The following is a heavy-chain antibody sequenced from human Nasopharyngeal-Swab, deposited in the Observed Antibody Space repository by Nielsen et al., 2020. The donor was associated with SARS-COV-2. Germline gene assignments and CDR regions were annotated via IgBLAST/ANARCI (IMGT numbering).Heavy chain of an antibody. V-gene: IGHV1-24*01. J-gene: IGHJ6*02. D-gene: IGHD3-10*01. Sequence: ASVKVSCKVSGYTLTDLSMHWVRQAPGKGLEWMGGFDPEDGETIYAQKFQGRVTMTEDTSTDTAYMELSSLRSEDTAVYYCATSLPALLWFGESTRGYYYGMDVWGQGTTVTVSS. CDR1: GYTLTDLS. CDR3: ATSLPALLWFGESTRGYYYGMDV. CDR2: FDPEDGET.